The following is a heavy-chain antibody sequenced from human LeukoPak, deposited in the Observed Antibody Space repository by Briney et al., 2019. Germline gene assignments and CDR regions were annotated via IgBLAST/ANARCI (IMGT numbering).Heavy chain of an antibody. CDR2: ISYDGSNK. CDR1: GFTFSSYA. CDR3: ARDAGGYYGSGSYRDDAFDI. V-gene: IGHV3-30-3*01. J-gene: IGHJ3*02. D-gene: IGHD3-10*01. Sequence: PGGSLRLSCAASGFTFSSYAMHWVRQAPGKGLEWVAVISYDGSNKYYADSVKGRFTISRDNSKNTLYLQMNSLRAEDTAVYYCARDAGGYYGSGSYRDDAFDIWGQGTMVTVSS.